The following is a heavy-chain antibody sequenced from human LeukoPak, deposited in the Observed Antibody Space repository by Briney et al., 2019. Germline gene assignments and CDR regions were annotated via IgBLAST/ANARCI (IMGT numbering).Heavy chain of an antibody. D-gene: IGHD2-8*02. CDR1: GFTFTNVW. Sequence: GGSLRLSCAASGFTFTNVWMNWVRQAPGKGLEWVSSISSSSSYIYYADSVKGRFTISRDNAKNSLYLQMNSLRAEDTAVYYCARGGVSPSSVFDIWGQGTMVTVFS. CDR2: ISSSSSYI. CDR3: ARGGVSPSSVFDI. J-gene: IGHJ3*02. V-gene: IGHV3-21*01.